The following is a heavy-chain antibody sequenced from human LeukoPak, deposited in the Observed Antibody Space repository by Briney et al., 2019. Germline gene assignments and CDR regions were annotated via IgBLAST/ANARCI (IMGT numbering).Heavy chain of an antibody. CDR2: ISAYNGNT. D-gene: IGHD4/OR15-4a*01. V-gene: IGHV1-18*01. CDR3: ASGASPYYEYGMDV. CDR1: GYTFTSYC. Sequence: ASVKVSCKASGYTFTSYCISWVRQAPGQGLEWMGWISAYNGNTNYAQKPQGRVTMTTDTSTSTDYMELRSLRSDGTAVYYCASGASPYYEYGMDVWGEGTTVTVSS. J-gene: IGHJ6*04.